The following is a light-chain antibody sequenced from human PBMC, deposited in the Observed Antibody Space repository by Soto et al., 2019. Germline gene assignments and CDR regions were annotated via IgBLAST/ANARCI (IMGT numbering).Light chain of an antibody. Sequence: EIVLTQSPATLSLSPGERVTLSCRASQTIRSSLAWYQQKPGQAPRLIIYEASNRATGIPARFSGSGSGTDFTLNISSLEPEDFAVYYCQQHIGWPLTFGGGTKV. CDR2: EAS. J-gene: IGKJ4*01. V-gene: IGKV3-11*01. CDR3: QQHIGWPLT. CDR1: QTIRSS.